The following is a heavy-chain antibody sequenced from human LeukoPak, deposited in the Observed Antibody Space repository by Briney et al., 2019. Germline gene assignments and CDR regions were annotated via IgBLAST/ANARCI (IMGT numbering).Heavy chain of an antibody. Sequence: ASVKVSCKASGYTFTSYYMHWVRQAPGQGLEWMGIINPSGGSTSYAQKFQGRVTLTRDTSISTAYTELSRLRSDDTAVYYCARDYCAGDCFPDYWGQGTLVTVSS. J-gene: IGHJ4*02. CDR1: GYTFTSYY. V-gene: IGHV1-46*01. CDR3: ARDYCAGDCFPDY. CDR2: INPSGGST. D-gene: IGHD2-21*02.